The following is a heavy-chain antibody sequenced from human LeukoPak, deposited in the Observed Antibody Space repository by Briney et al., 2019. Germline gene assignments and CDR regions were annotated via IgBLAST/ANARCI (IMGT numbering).Heavy chain of an antibody. CDR3: ARHESGSGWYTGGAFDI. V-gene: IGHV4-39*01. CDR2: IYYSGST. Sequence: PSETLSLTCTLSGGSISTSSYYWGWIRQPPGKGLEWIGSIYYSGSTYYNPSLKSRVTISVDTSKNQFSLKLSSVTAADTAVYYCARHESGSGWYTGGAFDIWGQGTMVTVSS. D-gene: IGHD6-19*01. CDR1: GGSISTSSYY. J-gene: IGHJ3*02.